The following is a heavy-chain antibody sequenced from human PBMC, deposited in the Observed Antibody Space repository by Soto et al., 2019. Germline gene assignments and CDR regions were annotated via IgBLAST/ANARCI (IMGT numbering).Heavy chain of an antibody. CDR3: ARPAHGGKGHGGYFQH. V-gene: IGHV5-51*01. Sequence: GESLKISCKGSVYSFTSYWIGWVRQMPGKGLEWMGIIYPGDSDTRYSPSFQGQVTISADKSISTAYLQWSSLKASDTAMYYCARPAHGGKGHGGYFQHWGQGTLVTVSS. CDR1: VYSFTSYW. CDR2: IYPGDSDT. D-gene: IGHD2-15*01. J-gene: IGHJ1*01.